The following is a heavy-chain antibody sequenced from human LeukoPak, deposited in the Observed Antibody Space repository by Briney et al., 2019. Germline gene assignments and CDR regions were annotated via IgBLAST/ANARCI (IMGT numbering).Heavy chain of an antibody. CDR1: GLTFTNYA. Sequence: GGSLRLSCATSGLTFTNYAMSWVRQAPGKGLEWLSAIRYSGGTRYYADSVEGRFTISSDNSKKTLYLQMNSLRAEDTAVYYCPRGGQLWSNFDYWGQGTLVTVSS. CDR3: PRGGQLWSNFDY. D-gene: IGHD5-18*01. J-gene: IGHJ4*02. V-gene: IGHV3-23*01. CDR2: IRYSGGTR.